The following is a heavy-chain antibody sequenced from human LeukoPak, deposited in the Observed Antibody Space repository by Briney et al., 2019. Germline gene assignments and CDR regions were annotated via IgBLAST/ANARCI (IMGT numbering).Heavy chain of an antibody. CDR1: GVSISSSGYY. V-gene: IGHV4-39*01. CDR2: VYYSGDT. Sequence: SETLSLTCTVSGVSISSSGYYWGWLRQPPGKGLEWIGSVYYSGDTYYNPSLKSRVTISVDTSKNQFSLKLSSVTAADTAVYYCARRRGYYQDYWGQGTLVTVSS. J-gene: IGHJ4*02. CDR3: ARRRGYYQDY. D-gene: IGHD3-22*01.